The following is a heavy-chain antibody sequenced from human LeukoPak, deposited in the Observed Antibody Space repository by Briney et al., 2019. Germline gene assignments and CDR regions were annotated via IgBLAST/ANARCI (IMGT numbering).Heavy chain of an antibody. CDR2: ISAYNGDT. D-gene: IGHD3-3*01. CDR1: GYTFRNYG. Sequence: GASVKVSCKASGYTFRNYGISWVRQAPGQGLEWMGWISAYNGDTHYAQKFQGRVTMTTDTSTTTAYMELRSLRSDDTAVYYCARDPSNTSGYQIYFDYWGQGTPVTVSS. CDR3: ARDPSNTSGYQIYFDY. V-gene: IGHV1-18*01. J-gene: IGHJ4*02.